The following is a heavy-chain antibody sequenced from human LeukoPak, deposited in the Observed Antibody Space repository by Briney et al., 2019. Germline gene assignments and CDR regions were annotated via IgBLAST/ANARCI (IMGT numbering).Heavy chain of an antibody. CDR1: GGSISNY. CDR2: IYYSGSS. D-gene: IGHD3-10*01. CDR3: ARVDYYGSGSFDY. J-gene: IGHJ4*02. Sequence: PSETLSLTCTVSGGSISNYWSWIRQPPGKGLEWIGYIYYSGSSNYNPSLKSRVTISLDTSKTQFSLKLSSVTAADTAVYYCARVDYYGSGSFDYWGQGTLVTVSS. V-gene: IGHV4-59*01.